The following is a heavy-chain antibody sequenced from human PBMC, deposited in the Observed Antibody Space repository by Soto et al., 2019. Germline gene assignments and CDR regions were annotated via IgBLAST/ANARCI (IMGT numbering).Heavy chain of an antibody. V-gene: IGHV4-31*02. CDR2: IYNSGTT. Sequence: QVQLQESGPGLVKPSQTLSLTCSVSGASTVSHYHWTWIRQPPGKGLEWMGYIYNSGTTFYNPSLTSRLSISMDTSGNQFSLELRSVTAADTAVYYCALALGPMTGLDYWGQGTLVTVSS. J-gene: IGHJ4*02. CDR3: ALALGPMTGLDY. D-gene: IGHD1-26*01. CDR1: GASTVSHYH.